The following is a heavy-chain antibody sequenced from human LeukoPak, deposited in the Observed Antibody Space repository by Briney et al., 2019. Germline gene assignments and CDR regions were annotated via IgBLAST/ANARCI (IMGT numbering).Heavy chain of an antibody. CDR1: GGSISSYY. Sequence: SETLSLTCTVSGGSISSYYWSWIRQPPGKGLEWIGYIYNSGSTNYNPSLKSRVTISVDTSKNQFSLKLSSVTAADTAVYYCARAYYDSSGYYESGYFDYWGQGTLVTVSS. D-gene: IGHD3-22*01. CDR3: ARAYYDSSGYYESGYFDY. CDR2: IYNSGST. J-gene: IGHJ4*02. V-gene: IGHV4-59*01.